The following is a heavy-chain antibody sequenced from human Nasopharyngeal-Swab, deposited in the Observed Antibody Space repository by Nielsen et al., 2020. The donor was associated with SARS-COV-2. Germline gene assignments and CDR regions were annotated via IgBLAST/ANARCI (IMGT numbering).Heavy chain of an antibody. CDR1: GFTFSSYG. D-gene: IGHD6-13*01. CDR3: ARDFGIAAAGSDVDY. Sequence: GGSLRLSCAASGFTFSSYGMHWVRQAPGKGLEWVAVIWYDGSNKYYADSVEGRFTISRDNSKNTLYLQMNSLRAEDTAVYYCARDFGIAAAGSDVDYWGQGTLVTVSS. CDR2: IWYDGSNK. J-gene: IGHJ4*02. V-gene: IGHV3-33*01.